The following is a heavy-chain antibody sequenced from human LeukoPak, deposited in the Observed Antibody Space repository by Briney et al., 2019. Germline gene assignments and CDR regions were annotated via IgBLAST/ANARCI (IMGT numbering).Heavy chain of an antibody. CDR2: ISGSGGST. V-gene: IGHV3-23*01. J-gene: IGHJ4*02. Sequence: GGSLRLSCAASGFTFSSYAMSWVRQAPGKGLEWVSAISGSGGSTYYADSVKGRFTISRDNSKKTLYLQMNNLRAEDTAVYFCARRDYSDSNGYAPLFDFWGQGALVTVSS. D-gene: IGHD3-22*01. CDR3: ARRDYSDSNGYAPLFDF. CDR1: GFTFSSYA.